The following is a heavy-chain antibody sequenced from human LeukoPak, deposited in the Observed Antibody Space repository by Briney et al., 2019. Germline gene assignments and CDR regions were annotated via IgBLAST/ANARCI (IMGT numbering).Heavy chain of an antibody. V-gene: IGHV3-66*01. CDR3: ASSIAAAGTSWFDP. CDR1: GFTVSSNY. J-gene: IGHJ5*02. D-gene: IGHD6-13*01. Sequence: GGSLRLSCAASGFTVSSNYMNWVRQAPGKGLEWVSVIYTGGSTNYADSVKGRFTISRDNSKNTLYLQMNSLRAEDTAVYYCASSIAAAGTSWFDPWGQGTLVTVSS. CDR2: IYTGGST.